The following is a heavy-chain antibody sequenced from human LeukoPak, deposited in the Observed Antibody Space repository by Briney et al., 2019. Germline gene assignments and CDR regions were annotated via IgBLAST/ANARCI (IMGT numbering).Heavy chain of an antibody. CDR1: GYTFTIFD. CDR3: AKNEYATGWFDH. J-gene: IGHJ5*02. CDR2: MTPNSGQP. V-gene: IGHV1-8*01. Sequence: ASVTVSFTCSGYTFTIFDNDWGRLAQGQGKGRLGWMTPNSGQPGYAQKFQGRVTLTRDTSTSTAYMELSSLTSEDTAVYYCAKNEYATGWFDHWGQGTVVTVSS. D-gene: IGHD2-2*01.